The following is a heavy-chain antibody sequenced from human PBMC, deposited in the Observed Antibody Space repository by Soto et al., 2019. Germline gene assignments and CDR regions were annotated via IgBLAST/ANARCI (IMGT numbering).Heavy chain of an antibody. J-gene: IGHJ3*02. V-gene: IGHV1-58*02. D-gene: IGHD2-15*01. CDR3: AVIVVVAATSNPHGAFDI. Sequence: GASVKVSCKASGFTFTSSAMQWVRQARGQRLEWIGWIVVGSGNTNYAQKFQERVTITRDMSTSTAYMELSSLRSEDTAVYYCAVIVVVAATSNPHGAFDIWGQGTMVTVSS. CDR1: GFTFTSSA. CDR2: IVVGSGNT.